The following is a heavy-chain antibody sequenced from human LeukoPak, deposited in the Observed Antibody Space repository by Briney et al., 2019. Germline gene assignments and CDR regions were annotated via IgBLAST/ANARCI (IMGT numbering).Heavy chain of an antibody. CDR1: GFTFSRYW. D-gene: IGHD3-22*01. V-gene: IGHV3-74*01. Sequence: PGGSLRLSCAASGFTFSRYWIHWVRQAPGKGLEWFSRINPDGSTTTYADSVKGRLTISRDNAKNTVFLQMNSLRAEDTAMYYCARVLSGSWDWFDPWGQGTLVTVSS. CDR2: INPDGSTT. J-gene: IGHJ5*02. CDR3: ARVLSGSWDWFDP.